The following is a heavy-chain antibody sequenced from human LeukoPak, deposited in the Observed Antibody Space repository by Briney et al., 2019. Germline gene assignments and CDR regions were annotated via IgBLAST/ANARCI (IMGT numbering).Heavy chain of an antibody. CDR1: GYTFTSYD. D-gene: IGHD3-10*01. J-gene: IGHJ4*02. CDR2: MNPNSGNT. Sequence: ASVKVSCKASGYTFTSYDINWVRQATGQGLEWMGWMNPNSGNTGYAQKFQGRATMTRNTSISTAYMELSSLRSEDTAVYYCARETRGSGSFYFDYWGQGTLVTVSS. CDR3: ARETRGSGSFYFDY. V-gene: IGHV1-8*01.